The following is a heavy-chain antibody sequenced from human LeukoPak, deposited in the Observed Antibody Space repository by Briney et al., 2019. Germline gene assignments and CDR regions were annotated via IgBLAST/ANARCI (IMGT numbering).Heavy chain of an antibody. CDR3: ARTLYYGSGSYYNQFGAFDI. CDR1: GFSLSTSGMC. D-gene: IGHD3-10*01. V-gene: IGHV2-70*01. Sequence: SGPTLVNPTQTLTLTCTFSGFSLSTSGMCVSWIRKPPGKALEWLALIDWDDDKYYSTSLKTRLTISKDTSKNQVVLIMTNMDPVDTATYYCARTLYYGSGSYYNQFGAFDIWGQGTMVTVSS. CDR2: IDWDDDK. J-gene: IGHJ3*02.